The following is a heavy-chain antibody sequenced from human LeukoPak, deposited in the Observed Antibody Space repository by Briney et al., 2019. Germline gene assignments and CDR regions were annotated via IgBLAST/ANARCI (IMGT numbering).Heavy chain of an antibody. Sequence: GGSLRLSCAASGFTFSSYAMHWVRQAPGKGLEWVAVISYDGSNKYYADSVKGRFTISRDNSKNTLYLQMNSPRAEDTAVYYCARDIWDIVVVPAAPSPYYYYYMDVWGKGTTATVSS. CDR1: GFTFSSYA. CDR3: ARDIWDIVVVPAAPSPYYYYYMDV. J-gene: IGHJ6*03. CDR2: ISYDGSNK. V-gene: IGHV3-30-3*01. D-gene: IGHD2-2*01.